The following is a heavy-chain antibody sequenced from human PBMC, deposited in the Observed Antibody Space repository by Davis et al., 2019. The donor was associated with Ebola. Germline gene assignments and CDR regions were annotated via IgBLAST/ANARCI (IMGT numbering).Heavy chain of an antibody. Sequence: SEPLSLTCTVSGGSISSSRYYWGWIRQPPGKGLEWIGSIYYSGSTYYNPSLKSRVTISVDTSKNQFSLKLSSVTAADTAVYYCASGLRKLGATPLHVYWGQGTLVTVSS. D-gene: IGHD1-26*01. V-gene: IGHV4-39*01. CDR2: IYYSGST. CDR1: GGSISSSRYY. J-gene: IGHJ4*02. CDR3: ASGLRKLGATPLHVY.